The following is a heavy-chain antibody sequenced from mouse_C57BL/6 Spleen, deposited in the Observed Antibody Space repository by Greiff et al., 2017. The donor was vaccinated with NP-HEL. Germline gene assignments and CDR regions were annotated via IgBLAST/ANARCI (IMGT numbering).Heavy chain of an antibody. CDR3: ARNYSKLDWYFDV. D-gene: IGHD2-5*01. J-gene: IGHJ1*03. Sequence: VQLQQSGPELVKPGASVKISCKASGYAFSSSWMNWVKQRPGKGLEWIGRIYPGDGDTNYNGKFKGKATLTADKSSSTAYMQLSSLTSEDSAVYFCARNYSKLDWYFDVWGTGTTVTVSS. CDR2: IYPGDGDT. V-gene: IGHV1-82*01. CDR1: GYAFSSSW.